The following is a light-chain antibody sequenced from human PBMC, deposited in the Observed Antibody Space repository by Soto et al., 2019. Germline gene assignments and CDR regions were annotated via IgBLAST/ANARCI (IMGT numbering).Light chain of an antibody. CDR2: GAS. J-gene: IGKJ1*01. CDR3: LQYSSYPRT. CDR1: QAISNY. V-gene: IGKV1-17*03. Sequence: DIQMTQSPSAMSASVGDRVAITCRASQAISNYLDWFQQKPGKVPKRLIYGASNLQPGVPSRFSGSGSGTEFTLTITSLQPEDFATYFCLQYSSYPRTFGQGTKVE.